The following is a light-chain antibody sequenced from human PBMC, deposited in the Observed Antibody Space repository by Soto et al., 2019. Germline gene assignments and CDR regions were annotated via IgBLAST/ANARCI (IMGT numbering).Light chain of an antibody. Sequence: EIVLTQSPANLSVSPGERATLSCRASQSVRSNLAWYQQKPGQAPRLLIFGATTRATNISARFTGSGSGTEFTLTISSLHSEDFAVYYCQQYVNWPPLTFGGGTKVEIK. CDR1: QSVRSN. CDR2: GAT. CDR3: QQYVNWPPLT. J-gene: IGKJ4*01. V-gene: IGKV3-15*01.